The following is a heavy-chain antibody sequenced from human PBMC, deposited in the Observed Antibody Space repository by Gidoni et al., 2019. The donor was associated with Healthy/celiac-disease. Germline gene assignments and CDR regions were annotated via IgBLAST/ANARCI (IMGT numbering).Heavy chain of an antibody. V-gene: IGHV1-69*06. CDR3: ARVGQKYCSSTSCQTVAFDI. Sequence: QVQLVQSGAEVKKPGSSVKVSCKASGGTFSSYALSWVRQAPGQGLEWMGGIIPIFGTSNYAQKFQGRVTITADKSTSTAYMELSSLRSEDTAVYYCARVGQKYCSSTSCQTVAFDIWGQGTMVTVSS. CDR1: GGTFSSYA. CDR2: IIPIFGTS. J-gene: IGHJ3*02. D-gene: IGHD2-2*01.